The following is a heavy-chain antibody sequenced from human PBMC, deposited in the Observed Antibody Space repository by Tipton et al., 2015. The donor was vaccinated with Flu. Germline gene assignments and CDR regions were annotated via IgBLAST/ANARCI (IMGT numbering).Heavy chain of an antibody. Sequence: TLSLTCTVSGGSISSYYWSWIRQPPGKGLEWIGYIYYSGSTNYNPSLKSRVTISVDTSKNQFSLKLSSVTAADTAVYYCARQGDSSGYYNIFDYWGQGTLVTVSS. CDR3: ARQGDSSGYYNIFDY. CDR1: GGSISSYY. V-gene: IGHV4-59*08. D-gene: IGHD3-22*01. J-gene: IGHJ4*02. CDR2: IYYSGST.